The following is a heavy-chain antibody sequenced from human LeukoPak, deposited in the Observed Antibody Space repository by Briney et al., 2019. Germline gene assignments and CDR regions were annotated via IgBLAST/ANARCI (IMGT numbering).Heavy chain of an antibody. J-gene: IGHJ4*02. CDR3: ASKSRFYLAY. Sequence: PSQTLSLTCIVSGGSISSGDYYWSWIRQTPGQGLEWIGSIYYSGSTFYNPSLKNRVTISMDTSQNQFSLRLNSVIAADTAVYYCASKSRFYLAYWGRGTPATVSS. D-gene: IGHD2-21*01. CDR2: IYYSGST. V-gene: IGHV4-30-4*01. CDR1: GGSISSGDYY.